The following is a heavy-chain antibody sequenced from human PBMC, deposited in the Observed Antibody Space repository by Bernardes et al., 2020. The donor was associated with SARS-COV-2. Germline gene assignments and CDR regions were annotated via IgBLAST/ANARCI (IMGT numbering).Heavy chain of an antibody. D-gene: IGHD1-20*01. Sequence: KGLVWVSYINNDGSEATYADSVRGRFTIYRDNAKNTLYLQMNSLRAEDTGIYFCARDIISAREDFWGQGTLVTVSP. CDR3: ARDIISAREDF. V-gene: IGHV3-74*03. J-gene: IGHJ4*02. CDR2: INNDGSEA.